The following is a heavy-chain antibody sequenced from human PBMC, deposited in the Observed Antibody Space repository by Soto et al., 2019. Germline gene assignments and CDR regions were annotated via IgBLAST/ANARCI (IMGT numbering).Heavy chain of an antibody. V-gene: IGHV3-48*01. CDR1: GFTFSSYS. J-gene: IGHJ4*02. Sequence: GGSLRLSCAASGFTFSSYSMNWVRQAPGKGLEWVSYISSSSSTIYYADSVKGRFTISRDNAKNSLYLQMNSLRAEDTAVYYCARDCSSTSCYLSVGYDYWGQGTLVTVSS. CDR3: ARDCSSTSCYLSVGYDY. CDR2: ISSSSSTI. D-gene: IGHD2-2*01.